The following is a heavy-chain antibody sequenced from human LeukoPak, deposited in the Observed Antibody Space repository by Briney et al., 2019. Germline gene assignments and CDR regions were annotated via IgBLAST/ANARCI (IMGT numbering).Heavy chain of an antibody. V-gene: IGHV3-30*02. CDR2: IRYDGSNK. CDR3: AKHTYQLYSYYMDV. J-gene: IGHJ6*03. CDR1: GSINSSNW. Sequence: GSINSSNWWNWVRQSPGKGLEWVTFIRYDGSNKYYADSVKGRFTISRDNSKNTLYLQMNSLRAEDTAVYYCAKHTYQLYSYYMDVWGTGTTVTISS. D-gene: IGHD2-21*01.